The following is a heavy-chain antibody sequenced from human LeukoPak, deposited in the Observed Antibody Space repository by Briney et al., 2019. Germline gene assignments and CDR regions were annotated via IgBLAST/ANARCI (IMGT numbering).Heavy chain of an antibody. Sequence: GESLKISCKGFGYSFTSYWIGWVRQMPGKGLEWVGIVYPGDSDTRYSPSFQGQVTISVDKSISTAYLQWSSLKASDTAMYYCARGSALLALSFDYWGQGTLVTVSS. J-gene: IGHJ4*02. CDR2: VYPGDSDT. CDR3: ARGSALLALSFDY. V-gene: IGHV5-51*01. D-gene: IGHD2-15*01. CDR1: GYSFTSYW.